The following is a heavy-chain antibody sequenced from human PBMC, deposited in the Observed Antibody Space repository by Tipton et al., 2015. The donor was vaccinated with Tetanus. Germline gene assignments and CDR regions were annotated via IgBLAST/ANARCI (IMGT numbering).Heavy chain of an antibody. J-gene: IGHJ4*02. CDR3: ARHNSGYFTFFDS. CDR2: IYFSGST. Sequence: TLSLTCTVSGGSISSGGYYWTWIRQHPGKGLEWIGDIYFSGSTYYNPSLKSRVTMSVDTSRNQFSLRLSSVTAADTAEYYCARHNSGYFTFFDSWGQGILVTVSS. CDR1: GGSISSGGYY. D-gene: IGHD3-22*01. V-gene: IGHV4-31*03.